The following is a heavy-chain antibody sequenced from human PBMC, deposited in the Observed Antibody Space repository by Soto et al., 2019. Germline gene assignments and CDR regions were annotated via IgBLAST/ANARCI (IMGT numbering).Heavy chain of an antibody. V-gene: IGHV3-7*05. J-gene: IGHJ4*02. CDR2: IKEDGSEK. CDR3: VSRGWLER. D-gene: IGHD6-19*01. CDR1: GFTFDTYR. Sequence: GGSLRLSCVASGFTFDTYRMSWVRQAPGKGLEWVANIKEDGSEKNYVDSVKGRFTISRDNAKNSLYLQMNSLRAEDTAVYYCVSRGWLERWGQGTLVTVSS.